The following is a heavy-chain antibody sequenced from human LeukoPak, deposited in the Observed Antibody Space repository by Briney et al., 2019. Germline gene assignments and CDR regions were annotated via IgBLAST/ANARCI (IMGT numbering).Heavy chain of an antibody. J-gene: IGHJ3*01. Sequence: GESLKISFKVSGYSFTSYCIGWGRQMPGKGVEWMGIIYPGDSGPTYSPSFQGQVTISVDKSINTPYLQWSSLQASDTAMYYCGMSGDRVPLQDDVFDVWGQGTMVTVST. D-gene: IGHD1-26*01. CDR1: GYSFTSYC. CDR3: GMSGDRVPLQDDVFDV. CDR2: IYPGDSGP. V-gene: IGHV5-51*01.